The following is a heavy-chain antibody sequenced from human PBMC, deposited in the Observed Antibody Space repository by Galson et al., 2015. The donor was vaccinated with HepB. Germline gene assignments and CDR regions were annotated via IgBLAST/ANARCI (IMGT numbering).Heavy chain of an antibody. CDR2: VSHDGSIE. V-gene: IGHV3-30*18. CDR1: GFTFSDHG. Sequence: SLRLSCAASGFTFSDHGMHWVRQAPAKGLEWVAVVSHDGSIESYGDSVKGRFTISRDNSKNTLYLQMNSLSVGDTAVYYCAKDPYSRSSHYYYHMDVWAKGPRSSSP. D-gene: IGHD6-6*01. J-gene: IGHJ6*03. CDR3: AKDPYSRSSHYYYHMDV.